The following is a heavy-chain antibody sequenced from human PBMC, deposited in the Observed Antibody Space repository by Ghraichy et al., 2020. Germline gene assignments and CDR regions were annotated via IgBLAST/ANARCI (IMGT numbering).Heavy chain of an antibody. V-gene: IGHV4-34*01. CDR1: GGSFSGYF. CDR3: ARGASKLGYCSGTSCPFDY. D-gene: IGHD2-2*01. CDR2: INQSGST. J-gene: IGHJ4*02. Sequence: SETLSLTCAVYGGSFSGYFWSWIRQPPGKGLEWIGQINQSGSTKYNPSLKSRVTISVDMSKNQFSLELTSVTAADTAVYYCARGASKLGYCSGTSCPFDYWGQGTLVTVSS.